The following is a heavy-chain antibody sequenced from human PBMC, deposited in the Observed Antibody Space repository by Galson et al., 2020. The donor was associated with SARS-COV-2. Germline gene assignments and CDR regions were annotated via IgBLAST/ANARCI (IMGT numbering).Heavy chain of an antibody. V-gene: IGHV1-18*01. CDR2: NT. Sequence: ASVKVSCKASGYTFTSNGISWMRQAPGQGLEWMGWNTNYAQKFQGRVTMTTDTSTTTAYLELRGLRSDDTAVYYCERFSYRSGYPSFDYWGQGTLVTVSS. CDR1: GYTFTSNG. J-gene: IGHJ4*02. CDR3: ERFSYRSGYPSFDY. D-gene: IGHD3-22*01.